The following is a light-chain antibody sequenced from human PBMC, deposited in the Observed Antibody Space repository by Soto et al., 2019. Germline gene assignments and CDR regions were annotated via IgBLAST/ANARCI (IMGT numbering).Light chain of an antibody. CDR2: KAS. V-gene: IGKV1-5*03. CDR1: QSISTW. Sequence: DIQMTQSPSTLSASVGDRVTITCRASQSISTWLAWYQQKPGKAPKLLIYKASSLESGVPSRSSGSASGTEFTLTISSLQPDDFATYYCQQYNTYPLTFGGGTTVEIK. J-gene: IGKJ4*01. CDR3: QQYNTYPLT.